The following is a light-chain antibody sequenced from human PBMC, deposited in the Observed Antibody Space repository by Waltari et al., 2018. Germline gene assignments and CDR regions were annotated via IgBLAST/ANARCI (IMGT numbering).Light chain of an antibody. Sequence: QSALTQPRSVSGSPGQSVTISCTGTSSDVGANNFVSWYQHHPDKAPKLIIYDINKRPTGGPDRCSGSKSGNTASLTISGVQAEDEADYYCCSCVGRNIYWVFGGGTKLTVL. CDR2: DIN. CDR1: SSDVGANNF. V-gene: IGLV2-11*01. J-gene: IGLJ3*02. CDR3: CSCVGRNIYWV.